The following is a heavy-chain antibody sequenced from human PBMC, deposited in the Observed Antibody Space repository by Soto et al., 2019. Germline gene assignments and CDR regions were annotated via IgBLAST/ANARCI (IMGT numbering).Heavy chain of an antibody. CDR2: IREDGNEI. V-gene: IGHV3-7*01. CDR3: GTDQWGGAFDI. Sequence: GGSLRLSCVASGFTLGNYWRAWVRQTPGKGLEFVANIREDGNEINYVDSVKGRFTISRDNAKNSLFLQMNSLRDEDTAVHYCGTDQWGGAFDIGGQGTMVTVSS. D-gene: IGHD3-10*01. CDR1: GFTLGNYW. J-gene: IGHJ3*02.